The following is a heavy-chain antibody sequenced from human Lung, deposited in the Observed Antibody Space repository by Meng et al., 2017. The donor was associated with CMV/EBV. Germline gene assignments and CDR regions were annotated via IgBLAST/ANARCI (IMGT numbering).Heavy chain of an antibody. CDR3: AREPGRGAFDV. V-gene: IGHV3-74*01. CDR1: GINVNTYW. D-gene: IGHD3-10*01. CDR2: IYSDGVTT. J-gene: IGHJ3*01. Sequence: ESXKISGAVSGINVNTYWMHWVRQVPGKGLVWLSRIYSDGVTTRYADSVKGRVTISRDNTKNTLYLQMNGLRADDTAVYYCAREPGRGAFDVWGQGAMVTVSS.